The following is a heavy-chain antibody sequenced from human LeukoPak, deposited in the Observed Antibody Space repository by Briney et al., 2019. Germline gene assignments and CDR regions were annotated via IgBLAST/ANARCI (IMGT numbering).Heavy chain of an antibody. Sequence: ASVKVSCKASGGIFSSYDINWVRQAPGQGLEWMGWMNPNSDNTGYAQKFQGRVTMTRNPSISTAYMELSSLRSEDTAVYYCARNVRDTGTFDYWGQGTLVTVSS. CDR1: GGIFSSYD. CDR3: ARNVRDTGTFDY. J-gene: IGHJ4*02. CDR2: MNPNSDNT. V-gene: IGHV1-8*02. D-gene: IGHD5-18*01.